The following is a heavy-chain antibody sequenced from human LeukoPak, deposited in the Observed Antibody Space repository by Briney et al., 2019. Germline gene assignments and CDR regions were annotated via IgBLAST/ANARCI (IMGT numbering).Heavy chain of an antibody. CDR3: ARDGEGYYGKDV. D-gene: IGHD2-21*01. J-gene: IGHJ6*04. V-gene: IGHV3-23*01. CDR2: ISGSDGST. CDR1: GFTFSSYA. Sequence: QFGGSLRLSCAASGFTFSSYAMSWVRQAPGKGLEWVSGISGSDGSTNYADSVKGRFTISRDNYKNTLYVQMNSLRAEDTAVYYCARDGEGYYGKDVWGKGTTVTVSS.